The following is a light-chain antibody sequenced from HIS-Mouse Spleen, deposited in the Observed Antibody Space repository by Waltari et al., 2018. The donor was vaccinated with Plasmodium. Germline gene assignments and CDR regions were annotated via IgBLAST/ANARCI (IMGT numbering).Light chain of an antibody. V-gene: IGLV2-14*03. CDR3: SSYTSSSTYV. CDR1: SSDVGGYNY. J-gene: IGLJ1*01. Sequence: QSALTQPASVSGSPGQSITISCTGTSSDVGGYNYVSWYQQHPGKAPKLMIYYFSNRPSVVSNRFSGSKSGNTASLTISGLQAEDEAEYYCSSYTSSSTYVFGTGTKVTVL. CDR2: YFS.